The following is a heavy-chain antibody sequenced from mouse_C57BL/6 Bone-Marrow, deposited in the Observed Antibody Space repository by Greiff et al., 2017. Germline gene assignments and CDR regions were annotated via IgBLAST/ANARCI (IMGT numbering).Heavy chain of an antibody. CDR2: IHPNSGST. CDR1: GYTFTSYW. D-gene: IGHD2-3*01. CDR3: ARRWLLPYYYAMDY. J-gene: IGHJ4*01. Sequence: QVQLQQPGAELVKPGASVKLSCKASGYTFTSYWMHWVKQRPGQGLEWIGMIHPNSGSTNYNEKFKSKATLTVDKSSSTAYMQLSSLTSEVSAVYYCARRWLLPYYYAMDYWGQGTSVTVSS. V-gene: IGHV1-64*01.